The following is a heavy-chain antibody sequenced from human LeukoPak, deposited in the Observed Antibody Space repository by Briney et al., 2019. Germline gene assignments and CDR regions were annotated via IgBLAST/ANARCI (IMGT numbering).Heavy chain of an antibody. Sequence: GGSLRLSCAASGFSFSSYNMNWVRQALGKALEWVSSIGGSSSFIYYADSVRGRFTISRDNAKNSLYLQMNSLRAEDTAVYYCLRDDSGSYFGYWGQGTLVIVSS. CDR1: GFSFSSYN. CDR3: LRDDSGSYFGY. J-gene: IGHJ4*02. CDR2: IGGSSSFI. V-gene: IGHV3-21*06. D-gene: IGHD3-10*01.